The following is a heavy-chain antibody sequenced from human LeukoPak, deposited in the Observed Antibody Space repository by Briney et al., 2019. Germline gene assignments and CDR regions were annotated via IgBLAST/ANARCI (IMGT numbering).Heavy chain of an antibody. V-gene: IGHV3-23*01. J-gene: IGHJ4*02. Sequence: PGGSLRLSCAASGFTFSSYAMSWVRQAPGKGLEWVSAISGSGSSTYYADSVKGRFTISRDNSKNTLYLQMNSLRAEDTAVYYCARDATPMVRGVIMRYWGQGTLVTVSS. CDR2: ISGSGSST. CDR1: GFTFSSYA. CDR3: ARDATPMVRGVIMRY. D-gene: IGHD3-10*01.